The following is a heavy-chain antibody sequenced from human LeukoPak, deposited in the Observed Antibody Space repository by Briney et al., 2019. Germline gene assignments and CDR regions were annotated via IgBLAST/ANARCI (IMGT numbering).Heavy chain of an antibody. J-gene: IGHJ4*02. Sequence: GGSLRLSCAASGFTFSNYAMSWVRQAPGKGLEWVSAITGSGGNTYYADSVKGRFTISRDNSKNTVFLQMNSLRAEDTAVYYCAKWGDYKVITGYYASDYWGQGTLVTVSS. CDR3: AKWGDYKVITGYYASDY. D-gene: IGHD3-9*01. CDR2: ITGSGGNT. V-gene: IGHV3-23*01. CDR1: GFTFSNYA.